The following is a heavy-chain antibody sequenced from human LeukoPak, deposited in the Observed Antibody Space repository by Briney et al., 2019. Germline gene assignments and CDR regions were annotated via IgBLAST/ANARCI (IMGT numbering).Heavy chain of an antibody. Sequence: GGSLRLSCAASGFTFSRDAMNWVRQAPGMGLEWVSYISITSSTKYYADAVRGRFSISRDNARNSLYLQMDSLRAEDTAVYFCARDTWGFENWGQGTLVTVSS. CDR3: ARDTWGFEN. J-gene: IGHJ4*02. CDR2: ISITSSTK. V-gene: IGHV3-48*04. D-gene: IGHD3-16*01. CDR1: GFTFSRDA.